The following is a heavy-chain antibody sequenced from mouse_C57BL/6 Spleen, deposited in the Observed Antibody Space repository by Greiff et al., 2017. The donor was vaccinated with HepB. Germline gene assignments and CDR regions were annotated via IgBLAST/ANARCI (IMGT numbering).Heavy chain of an antibody. CDR2: ISYDGSN. D-gene: IGHD2-1*01. CDR1: GYSITSGYY. Sequence: EVHLVESGPGLVKPSQSLSLTCSVTGYSITSGYYWNWIRQFPGNKLEWMGYISYDGSNNYNPSLKNRISITRDTSKNQFFLKLNSVTTEDTATYYCARVPLWGYCNYSFYAMDYWGQGTSVTVSS. V-gene: IGHV3-6*01. J-gene: IGHJ4*01. CDR3: ARVPLWGYCNYSFYAMDY.